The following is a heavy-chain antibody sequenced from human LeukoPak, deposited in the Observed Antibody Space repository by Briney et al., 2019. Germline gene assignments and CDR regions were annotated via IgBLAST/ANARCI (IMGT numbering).Heavy chain of an antibody. Sequence: GGSLRLSCAASGFTFSSYEMNWVRQAPGKGLEWVSYISSSGSTIYYADSVKGRLTISRDNAKNSLYLQMNSLRAEDTAVYYCARVVGIAAAGTWFDPWGQGTLVTVSS. J-gene: IGHJ5*02. CDR1: GFTFSSYE. CDR3: ARVVGIAAAGTWFDP. CDR2: ISSSGSTI. D-gene: IGHD6-13*01. V-gene: IGHV3-48*03.